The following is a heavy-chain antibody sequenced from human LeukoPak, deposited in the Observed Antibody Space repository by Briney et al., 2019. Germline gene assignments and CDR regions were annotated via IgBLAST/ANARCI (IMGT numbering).Heavy chain of an antibody. CDR3: ARENGSGSHTIFGVVENWFDP. Sequence: ASVKVPCKASGYTFTGYYMHWVRQAPGQGLEWMGWINPNSGGTNYAQKFQGRVTMTRDTSISTAYMELSRLRSDDTAVYYCARENGSGSHTIFGVVENWFDPWGQGTLVTVSS. CDR1: GYTFTGYY. CDR2: INPNSGGT. V-gene: IGHV1-2*02. J-gene: IGHJ5*02. D-gene: IGHD3-3*01.